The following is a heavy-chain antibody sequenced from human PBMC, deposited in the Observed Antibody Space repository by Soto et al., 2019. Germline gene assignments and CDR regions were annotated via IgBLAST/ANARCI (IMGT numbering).Heavy chain of an antibody. J-gene: IGHJ4*02. D-gene: IGHD3-9*01. Sequence: TLSLTSSVSGISVISVGHYWNWIGQFPGKVLELIDYIYHSGAGYYNPSPNSPASMSVDTSNNEFSLMLACVTAAYTSVYCCARDAAETVDSHYFDDWGQGAMVTVSS. V-gene: IGHV4-30-4*01. CDR3: ARDAAETVDSHYFDD. CDR2: IYHSGAG. CDR1: GISVISVGHY.